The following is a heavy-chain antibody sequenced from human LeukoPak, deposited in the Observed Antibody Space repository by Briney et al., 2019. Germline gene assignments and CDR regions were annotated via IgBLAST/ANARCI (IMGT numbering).Heavy chain of an antibody. CDR1: GGSISSYY. Sequence: PSETLSLTCTVSGGSISSYYWSGIRQPAGKGLEWIGRIYSSGNTNYNPSLKSRVTMSVDTSKNQFSLKLSSVTAADKAVYYCARGRISAAGGGFDPWGQGTLVTVSS. CDR2: IYSSGNT. J-gene: IGHJ5*02. D-gene: IGHD6-13*01. CDR3: ARGRISAAGGGFDP. V-gene: IGHV4-4*07.